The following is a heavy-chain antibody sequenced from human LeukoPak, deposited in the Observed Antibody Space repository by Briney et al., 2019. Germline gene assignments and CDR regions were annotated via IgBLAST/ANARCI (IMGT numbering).Heavy chain of an antibody. CDR2: IYYSGST. V-gene: IGHV4-39*07. CDR3: ARENEPAARSFDY. J-gene: IGHJ4*02. Sequence: PSETLSLTCTVSGGSISSSSYYWGWIRQPPGKGLEWIGSIYYSGSTYYNPSLKSRVTISVDTSKNQFSLKLSSVTAADTAVYYCARENEPAARSFDYWGQGTLVTVSS. D-gene: IGHD6-6*01. CDR1: GGSISSSSYY.